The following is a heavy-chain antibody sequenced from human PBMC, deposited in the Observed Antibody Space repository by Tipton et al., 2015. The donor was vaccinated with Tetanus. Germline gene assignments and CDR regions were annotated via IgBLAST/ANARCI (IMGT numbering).Heavy chain of an antibody. CDR1: GGSISSYY. V-gene: IGHV4-34*01. Sequence: TLSLTCTVSGGSISSYYWSWIRQPPGKGLEWIGEINHSGSTNYNPSLKSRVTISVDTSKNQFSLKLSSVTAADTAVYYCARDHPTNYYDSSGYYSNWFDPWGQGTLVTVSS. CDR2: INHSGST. J-gene: IGHJ5*02. D-gene: IGHD3-22*01. CDR3: ARDHPTNYYDSSGYYSNWFDP.